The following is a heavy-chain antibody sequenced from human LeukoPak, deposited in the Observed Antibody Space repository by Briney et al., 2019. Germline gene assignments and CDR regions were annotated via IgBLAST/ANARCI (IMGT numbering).Heavy chain of an antibody. CDR1: GFTFSSYG. CDR3: ARDSGSYYAFDI. CDR2: IRYDGSNK. Sequence: PGGSLRLPCAASGFTFSSYGMHWVRQAPGKGLEWVAFIRYDGSNKYYADSVKGRFTISRDNSKNTLYLQMNSLRAEDTAVYYCARDSGSYYAFDIWGQGTMVTVSS. V-gene: IGHV3-30*02. D-gene: IGHD1-26*01. J-gene: IGHJ3*02.